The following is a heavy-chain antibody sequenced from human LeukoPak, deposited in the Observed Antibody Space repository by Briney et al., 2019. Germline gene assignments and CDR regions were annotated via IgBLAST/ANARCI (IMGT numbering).Heavy chain of an antibody. J-gene: IGHJ3*02. Sequence: PGRSLRLSCAASGFTFSSYGMHWVRQAPGKGLEWVAVILYDGSDKYYADSVKGRFTISRDNSKNTLYLQMNSLRLEDTAVYYCAREEWELAGKAAFDIWGLGTKVTVSS. CDR2: ILYDGSDK. D-gene: IGHD1-26*01. CDR3: AREEWELAGKAAFDI. V-gene: IGHV3-30*03. CDR1: GFTFSSYG.